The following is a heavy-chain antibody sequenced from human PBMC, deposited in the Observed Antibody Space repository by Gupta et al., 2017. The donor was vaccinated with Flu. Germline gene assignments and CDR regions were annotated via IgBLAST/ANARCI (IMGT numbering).Heavy chain of an antibody. Sequence: VSCKASGYRFTSYGITWVRQAPGQGPEWLGWIIFHSGITAYAQKFQGRFTMTTDTSTSTAYMELTSLRPDDTAVYYCARKSDGFDFWGLGTLVTVSS. CDR3: ARKSDGFDF. D-gene: IGHD2-21*02. CDR2: IIFHSGIT. J-gene: IGHJ4*02. CDR1: GYRFTSYG. V-gene: IGHV1-18*01.